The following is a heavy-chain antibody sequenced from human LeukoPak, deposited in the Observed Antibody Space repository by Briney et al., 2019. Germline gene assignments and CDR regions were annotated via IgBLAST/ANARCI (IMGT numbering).Heavy chain of an antibody. J-gene: IGHJ4*02. CDR1: GFTFSDYY. D-gene: IGHD3-22*01. CDR3: ARDRYYYDSSGYYSFEY. V-gene: IGHV3-11*01. CDR2: ISSSGSTI. Sequence: PGGSLRLSCAASGFTFSDYYMSWIRQAPGKGLEWVSYISSSGSTIHYADSVKGRFTISRDNAKNSLYLQMDSLRAEDTAVYYCARDRYYYDSSGYYSFEYWGQGTLVTVSS.